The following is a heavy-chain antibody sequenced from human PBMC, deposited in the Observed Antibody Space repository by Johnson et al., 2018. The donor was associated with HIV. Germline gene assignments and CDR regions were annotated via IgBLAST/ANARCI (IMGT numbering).Heavy chain of an antibody. CDR2: IWYDGSNK. J-gene: IGHJ3*02. CDR3: ARDIGIAARRLNAFDI. D-gene: IGHD6-6*01. V-gene: IGHV3-30*04. CDR1: GFNFRTYA. Sequence: QVQLVESGGGVVQPGGSMRLSCAASGFNFRTYAMHWVRQAPGKGLEWVAVIWYDGSNKYYADSVKGRFTISRDNSKNTLYLQMNSLRAEDTAVYYCARDIGIAARRLNAFDIWGQGTMVTVSS.